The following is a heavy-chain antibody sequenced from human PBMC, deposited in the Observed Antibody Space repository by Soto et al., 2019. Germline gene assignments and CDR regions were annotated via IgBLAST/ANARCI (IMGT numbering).Heavy chain of an antibody. V-gene: IGHV1-46*01. J-gene: IGHJ1*01. CDR2: INPSGGIT. D-gene: IGHD2-15*01. CDR1: AYTFTSYY. Sequence: ASVKYSCTPSAYTFTSYYMHWVRQAPGQGLERLGIINPSGGITSYAQKFQGRVTMTRHTSTCTVYMERSIACSKDTAVEDCARDTECGSCCSCYQCFQHWGPCTLVTVSS. CDR3: ARDTECGSCCSCYQCFQH.